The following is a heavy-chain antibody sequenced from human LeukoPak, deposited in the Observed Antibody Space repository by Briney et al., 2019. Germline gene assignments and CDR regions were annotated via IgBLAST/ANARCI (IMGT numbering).Heavy chain of an antibody. D-gene: IGHD3-22*01. J-gene: IGHJ3*02. CDR3: AKDISPWYYDSSAPGAFDI. CDR2: IRYDGSNK. Sequence: GGSLRLSCAASGFTFSSYGMHWVRQAPGKGLEWVAFIRYDGSNKYYADSVKGRFTISRDNSKNTLYLQMNSLRAEDTALYYCAKDISPWYYDSSAPGAFDIWGQGTMVTVSS. V-gene: IGHV3-30*02. CDR1: GFTFSSYG.